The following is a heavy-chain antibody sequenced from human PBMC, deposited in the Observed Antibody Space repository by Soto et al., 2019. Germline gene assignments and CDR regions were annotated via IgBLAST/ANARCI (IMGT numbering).Heavy chain of an antibody. CDR3: ARVLGIAAAVDY. CDR2: IYYSGST. J-gene: IGHJ4*02. D-gene: IGHD6-13*01. Sequence: LSLTCTVSGGSISSGGYYWSWIRQHPGKGLEWIGYIYYSGSTYYNPSLKSRVTISVDTSKNQFSLKLSSVTAADTAVYYCARVLGIAAAVDYWGQGTLVTVSS. V-gene: IGHV4-31*03. CDR1: GGSISSGGYY.